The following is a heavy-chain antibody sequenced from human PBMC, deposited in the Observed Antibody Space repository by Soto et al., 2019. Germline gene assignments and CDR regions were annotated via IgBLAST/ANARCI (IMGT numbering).Heavy chain of an antibody. Sequence: QLQLQESGSGLVKPSQTLSLTCAVSGGSISSGGYSWSWIRQPPGKGLEWIGYIYHSGSTYYNPPLHRRVTITVAGSTTQSSLKLRSVPAADTAVYYCAGGQVVAAHHWGQGTLVTVSS. CDR3: AGGQVVAAHH. CDR2: IYHSGST. V-gene: IGHV4-30-2*01. CDR1: GGSISSGGYS. D-gene: IGHD2-15*01. J-gene: IGHJ5*02.